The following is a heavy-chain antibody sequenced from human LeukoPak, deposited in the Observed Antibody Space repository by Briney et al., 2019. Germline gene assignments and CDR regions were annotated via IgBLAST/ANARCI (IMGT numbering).Heavy chain of an antibody. V-gene: IGHV1-2*02. J-gene: IGHJ4*02. CDR3: ARDPKNQWDLLDY. CDR2: ISPNSGGT. D-gene: IGHD1-26*01. CDR1: GNIFIAYY. Sequence: GASVKVSCKVSGNIFIAYYIHWVRQAPGQGLEWMGWISPNSGGTNYAQMFQDRVTMTWDTSISTAYMELSRLRSDDTAVYYCARDPKNQWDLLDYWGQGTLVTVSS.